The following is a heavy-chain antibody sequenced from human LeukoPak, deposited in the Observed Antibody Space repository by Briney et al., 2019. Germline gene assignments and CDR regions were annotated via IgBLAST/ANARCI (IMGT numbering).Heavy chain of an antibody. CDR3: AAEGQWSLVHYFNS. D-gene: IGHD2-15*01. V-gene: IGHV1-24*01. CDR1: GNTLTDLS. Sequence: ASAKVSCKVSGNTLTDLSIHWVRQAPGKGLDWMGGFDPEDAEIIYAEKFQDRVTLTADPSTDTAYLELSSLRSEDTAVYYCAAEGQWSLVHYFNSWGQGTLVTVSS. CDR2: FDPEDAEI. J-gene: IGHJ4*02.